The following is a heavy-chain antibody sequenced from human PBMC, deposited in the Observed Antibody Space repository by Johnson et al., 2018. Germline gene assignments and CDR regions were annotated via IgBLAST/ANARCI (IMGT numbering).Heavy chain of an antibody. CDR2: IIPIFGTA. J-gene: IGHJ6*02. V-gene: IGHV1-69*01. CDR3: ARDPSRDLYYYYGMDV. CDR1: GGTFSSYA. Sequence: QVQLVQSGAEVKKXGSSXKVXCKASGGTFSSYAISWVRQAPGQGLEWMGGIIPIFGTANYAQKFQGRVTLTADESTSTAYMELSSRSSEDTAVYYCARDPSRDLYYYYGMDVWGQGTTVTVSS.